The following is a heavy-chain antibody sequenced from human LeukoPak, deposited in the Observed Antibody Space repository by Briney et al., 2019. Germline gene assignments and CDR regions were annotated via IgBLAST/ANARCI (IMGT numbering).Heavy chain of an antibody. V-gene: IGHV1-8*01. J-gene: IGHJ4*02. CDR1: GYTFTSYD. CDR2: MNPNSGNT. D-gene: IGHD3-3*01. Sequence: GASVKVSCKASGYTFTSYDINWVRQATGQGLEWMGWMNPNSGNTGYAQKFQGRVTMTRNTSISTAYMELSSLRSEDTAVYYCARGPKYYDFWSGYNNFDYWGQGTLVTVSS. CDR3: ARGPKYYDFWSGYNNFDY.